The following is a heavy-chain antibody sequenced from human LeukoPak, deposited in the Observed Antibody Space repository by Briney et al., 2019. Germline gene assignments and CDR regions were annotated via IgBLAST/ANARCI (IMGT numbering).Heavy chain of an antibody. CDR3: AKDRYYDFWSGYFSY. Sequence: PGGSLRLSCAVSGFTFSSFAMSWVRQAPGKGLEWVSAISGSGGSTYYADSVKGRFTIFRDNSKNTLYLQMNSLRAEDTAVYYCAKDRYYDFWSGYFSYWGQGTLVTVSS. J-gene: IGHJ4*02. CDR2: ISGSGGST. V-gene: IGHV3-23*01. CDR1: GFTFSSFA. D-gene: IGHD3-3*01.